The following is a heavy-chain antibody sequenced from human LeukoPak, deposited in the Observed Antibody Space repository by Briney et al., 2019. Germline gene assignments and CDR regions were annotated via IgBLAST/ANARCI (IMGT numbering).Heavy chain of an antibody. J-gene: IGHJ6*04. CDR3: ATRKREITIFGVDQGLDV. CDR1: GDSISSGGYY. Sequence: SETLSLTCTVSGDSISSGGYYWSWIRQHPGKGLEWIGYIYHSGSTYYNPSLKSRISISLDTSKNQFSLNLSSVTAADTAVYYCATRKREITIFGVDQGLDVWGKGTTVTVSS. D-gene: IGHD3-3*01. CDR2: IYHSGST. V-gene: IGHV4-31*03.